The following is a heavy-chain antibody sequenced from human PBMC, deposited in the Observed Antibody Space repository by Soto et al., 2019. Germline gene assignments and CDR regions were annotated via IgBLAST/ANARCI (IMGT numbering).Heavy chain of an antibody. CDR2: TYYRSKWYN. D-gene: IGHD1-26*01. CDR3: ARGEQYSGRIFDY. V-gene: IGHV6-1*01. Sequence: LPLTCGISGDSVSSNSAAWNWLRQSPSRGLEWLGRTYYRSKWYNDYAVSVESRITINPDTSKNHFSLQLNFVTPEDTAVYFCARGEQYSGRIFDYWGQGTLVTVSS. CDR1: GDSVSSNSAA. J-gene: IGHJ4*02.